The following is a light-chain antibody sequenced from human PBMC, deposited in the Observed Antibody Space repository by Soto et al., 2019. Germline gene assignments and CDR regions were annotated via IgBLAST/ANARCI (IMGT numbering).Light chain of an antibody. J-gene: IGLJ1*01. Sequence: QTVVTQPASVSGSPGQSITISCTGTSSDVGGYNSASWYQQHPGKAPKLLIYNVSNRPSGISDRFSGSWSGDTASLTISGLQAEDEADYYCSSYTSTSTYVFGTGTKVTVL. CDR2: NVS. V-gene: IGLV2-14*03. CDR1: SSDVGGYNS. CDR3: SSYTSTSTYV.